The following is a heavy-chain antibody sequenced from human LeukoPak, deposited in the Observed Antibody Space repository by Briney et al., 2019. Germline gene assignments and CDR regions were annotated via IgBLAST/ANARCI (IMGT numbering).Heavy chain of an antibody. Sequence: ASVKVSCKASGGTFSSYAISWVRQAPGQGLEWMGGIIPIFATANYAQKFQGRVTMTRDMSTSTVYMELSSLRSEDTAVYYCATRYCSGGSCYSSRFGFDPWGQGTLVTVSS. CDR3: ATRYCSGGSCYSSRFGFDP. D-gene: IGHD2-15*01. V-gene: IGHV1-69*05. CDR2: IIPIFATA. CDR1: GGTFSSYA. J-gene: IGHJ5*02.